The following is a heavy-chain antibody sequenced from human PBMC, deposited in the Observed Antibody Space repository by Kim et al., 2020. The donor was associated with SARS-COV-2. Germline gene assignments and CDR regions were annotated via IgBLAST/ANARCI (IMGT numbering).Heavy chain of an antibody. CDR2: VTYSGTT. CDR1: GASIRATTHY. V-gene: IGHV4-39*01. D-gene: IGHD2-15*01. CDR3: ARHEDLDYYGVDV. J-gene: IGHJ6*01. Sequence: SETLSLTCTVSGASIRATTHYWGWIRQPPGKGLEWIGSVTYSGTTYYNPSLESRVTISVDTSKNQFSLKVNSVTAPDTAMHYCARHEDLDYYGVDVWASRDHGHRLL.